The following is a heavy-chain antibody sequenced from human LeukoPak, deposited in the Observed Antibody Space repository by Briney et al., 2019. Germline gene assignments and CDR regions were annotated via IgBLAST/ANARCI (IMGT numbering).Heavy chain of an antibody. CDR1: GGTFSSYA. CDR2: ISAYNGNT. CDR3: ARGDCTNGVCYYMDV. V-gene: IGHV1-18*01. D-gene: IGHD2-8*01. Sequence: ASVKVSCKASGGTFSSYAISWVRQAPGQGLEWMGWISAYNGNTNYAQKLQGRVTMTTDTSTSTAYMELRSLRSDDTAVYYCARGDCTNGVCYYMDVWGKGTTVTVSS. J-gene: IGHJ6*03.